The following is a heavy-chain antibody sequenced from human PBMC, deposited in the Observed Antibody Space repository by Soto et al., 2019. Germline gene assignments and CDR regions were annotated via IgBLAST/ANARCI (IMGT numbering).Heavy chain of an antibody. CDR1: GFTFSSYA. V-gene: IGHV3-23*01. D-gene: IGHD6-13*01. CDR2: ISGSGGST. Sequence: GGSLRLSCAASGFTFSSYAMSWVRQAPWKGLEWVSAISGSGGSTYYADSVMGRFTISRDTSKNTLYLQMNSLRAEDTAVYYCAQAHEPGIAAAGTVLDVWGQGTTVTVSS. J-gene: IGHJ6*02. CDR3: AQAHEPGIAAAGTVLDV.